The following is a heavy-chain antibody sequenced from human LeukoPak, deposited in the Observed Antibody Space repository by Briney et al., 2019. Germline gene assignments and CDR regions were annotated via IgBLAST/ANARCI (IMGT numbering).Heavy chain of an antibody. D-gene: IGHD1-26*01. J-gene: IGHJ6*02. Sequence: GGSLRLSCAASGFTFSDHYMDWFRQAPGKGREWVANIKQDGSEKYFVDSVKGRFTIPRDKAKNSLYLQMNSLRAEDTAVYYCAKDSALLGELLVNYYYGMDVWGQGTTVTVSS. CDR3: AKDSALLGELLVNYYYGMDV. V-gene: IGHV3-7*03. CDR2: IKQDGSEK. CDR1: GFTFSDHY.